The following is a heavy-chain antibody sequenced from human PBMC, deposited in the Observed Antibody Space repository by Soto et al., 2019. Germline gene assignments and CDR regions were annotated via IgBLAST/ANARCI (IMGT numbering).Heavy chain of an antibody. Sequence: GGSLRLSCAASGFTFSSYSMNWVRQAPGKGLEWVSSISSSSSYIYYADSVKGRFTISRDNAKNSLYLQMNSLRAEDTAVYYSARGWELYWYFDLWGRGTLVTVSS. CDR1: GFTFSSYS. CDR2: ISSSSSYI. CDR3: ARGWELYWYFDL. D-gene: IGHD1-26*01. J-gene: IGHJ2*01. V-gene: IGHV3-21*01.